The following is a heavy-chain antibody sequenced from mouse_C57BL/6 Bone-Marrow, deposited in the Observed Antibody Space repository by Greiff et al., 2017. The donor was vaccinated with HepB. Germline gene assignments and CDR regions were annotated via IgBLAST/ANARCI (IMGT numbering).Heavy chain of an antibody. CDR1: GFSLTSYG. Sequence: VKLQESGPGLVAPSQSLSITCTVSGFSLTSYGVDWVRQSPGKGLEWLGVIWGVGSTNYNSALKSRLSISKDNSKSQVFLKMNSLQTDDTAMYYCATLSYGFAYWGQGTLVTVSA. CDR3: ATLSYGFAY. D-gene: IGHD2-12*01. J-gene: IGHJ3*01. V-gene: IGHV2-6*01. CDR2: IWGVGST.